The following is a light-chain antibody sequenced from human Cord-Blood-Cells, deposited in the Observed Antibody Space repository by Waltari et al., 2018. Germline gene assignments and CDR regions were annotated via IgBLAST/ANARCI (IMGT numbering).Light chain of an antibody. CDR1: QSVLYSSNNKND. CDR3: QQYDSTPWT. Sequence: DIVMTQSPDSLAVSLGERATINCKFRQSVLYSSNNKNDLAWYQQKPGQPPKLLIYWASTRESGVPDRLSGSGSGTDFTLTISSLQAEDVAVYYCQQYDSTPWTFGQGTKVEIK. CDR2: WAS. V-gene: IGKV4-1*01. J-gene: IGKJ1*01.